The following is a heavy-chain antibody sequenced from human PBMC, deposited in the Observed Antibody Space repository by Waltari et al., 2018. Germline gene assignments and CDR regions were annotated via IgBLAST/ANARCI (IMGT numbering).Heavy chain of an antibody. V-gene: IGHV3-7*01. J-gene: IGHJ2*01. CDR2: IKQDGSEI. CDR3: ARDGEYCSGDKCYSYWYFDL. D-gene: IGHD2-15*01. Sequence: EVQLVESGGGLVQPGGSLRLSCAVSGFAFSSYWMSWVRQVPGKGREWVGNIKQDGSEIYYGDSVKGRFTISRDNAKNSLYLQMNSLRAEDTAMYYCARDGEYCSGDKCYSYWYFDLWGRGTLVTVSS. CDR1: GFAFSSYW.